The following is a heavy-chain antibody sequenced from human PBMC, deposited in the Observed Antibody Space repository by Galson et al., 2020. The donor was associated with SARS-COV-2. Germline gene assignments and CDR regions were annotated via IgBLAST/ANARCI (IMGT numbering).Heavy chain of an antibody. D-gene: IGHD3-10*01. CDR3: ARDPLGYYFDSGRYYYGMDV. CDR2: IWFDGSKK. CDR1: GFTFRSYG. J-gene: IGHJ6*02. Sequence: TGGSLRLSCEASGFTFRSYGIHWVRQAPGKGLEWVAVIWFDGSKKYYADSVKGRFTISRDNSKNTVYLQMNSLRGEDTAVYYCARDPLGYYFDSGRYYYGMDVWGQGTTVTVSS. V-gene: IGHV3-33*01.